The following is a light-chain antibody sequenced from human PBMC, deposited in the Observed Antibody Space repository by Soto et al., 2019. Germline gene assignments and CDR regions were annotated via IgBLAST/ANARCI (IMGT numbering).Light chain of an antibody. CDR2: WSS. V-gene: IGKV4-1*01. CDR3: HQHYDLPT. J-gene: IGKJ5*01. CDR1: RTVLSSSNDRNY. Sequence: DIVMTQSPDSLAVSLGERATIKCKSSRTVLSSSNDRNYLVWYQQKSGQPPKLLIYWSSTRASGVPDRFTGSGSGTDFTLTISNIQAEDVGIYYCHQHYDLPTFGQGTRLEL.